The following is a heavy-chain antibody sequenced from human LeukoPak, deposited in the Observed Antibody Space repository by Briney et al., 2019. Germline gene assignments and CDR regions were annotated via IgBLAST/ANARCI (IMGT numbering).Heavy chain of an antibody. CDR2: ISSSGSTI. V-gene: IGHV3-11*04. D-gene: IGHD3-16*01. CDR3: AKGGTDYVWETYFGGLNLDY. Sequence: GGSLRLSCAASGFTFSDYYMSWIRQAPGKGLEWVSYISSSGSTIYYADSVKGRFTISRDNAKNTLYLQMNSLRAEDSAVFYCAKGGTDYVWETYFGGLNLDYWGQGTLVTVSS. CDR1: GFTFSDYY. J-gene: IGHJ4*02.